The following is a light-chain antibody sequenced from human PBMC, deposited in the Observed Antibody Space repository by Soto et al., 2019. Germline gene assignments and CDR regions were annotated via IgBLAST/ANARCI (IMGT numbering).Light chain of an antibody. CDR2: EVS. CDR1: SSDVGGYNY. J-gene: IGLJ2*01. V-gene: IGLV2-8*01. CDR3: SSYADSNNLV. Sequence: QSALTQPPSGSGSPGQSVTISCTGTSSDVGGYNYVSWYQQHPGKAPKLMIYEVSKRPSGVPDRFSGSKSGDTASLTVSGLQAEDETDYYCSSYADSNNLVFGGGTKLTLL.